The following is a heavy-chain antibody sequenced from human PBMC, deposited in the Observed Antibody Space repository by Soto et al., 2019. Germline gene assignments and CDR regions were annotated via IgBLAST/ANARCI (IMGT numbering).Heavy chain of an antibody. J-gene: IGHJ6*02. Sequence: TMSLTCPISGFSITSYYLILIRQPAGKGLEWIGRTYITGDSNYSPSLKSRVTMSLDTSKNQFSLKLSSATAADTAVYSCARDMRVFGGMDVWGRGTTVNVS. D-gene: IGHD3-3*01. V-gene: IGHV4-4*07. CDR2: TYITGDS. CDR1: GFSITSYY. CDR3: ARDMRVFGGMDV.